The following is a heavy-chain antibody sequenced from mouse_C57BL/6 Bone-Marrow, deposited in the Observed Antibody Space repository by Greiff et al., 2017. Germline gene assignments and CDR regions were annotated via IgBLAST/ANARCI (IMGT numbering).Heavy chain of an antibody. Sequence: QVQLQQPGAELVRPGSSVKLSCKASGYTFTSYWMDWVKQRPGQGLEWIGNIYPSDSETHYNQKFKDKATLTVDKSSSTAYMQLSSLTSEASAVYECEREGPLRQPFAYWGQGTLVTVSA. CDR3: EREGPLRQPFAY. CDR2: IYPSDSET. CDR1: GYTFTSYW. V-gene: IGHV1-61*01. J-gene: IGHJ3*01. D-gene: IGHD1-2*01.